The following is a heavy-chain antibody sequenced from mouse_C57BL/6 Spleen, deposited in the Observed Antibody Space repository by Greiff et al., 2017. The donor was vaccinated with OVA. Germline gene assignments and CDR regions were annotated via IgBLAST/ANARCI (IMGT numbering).Heavy chain of an antibody. Sequence: QVQLKQPGAELVRPGSSVKLSCKASGYTFTSYWMHWVKQRPIQGLEWIGNIDPSDSETHYNQKFKDKATLTVDKSSSTAYMQLSSLTSEDSAVYYCAAGYYYGSGGDYWGQGTSVTVSS. D-gene: IGHD1-1*01. V-gene: IGHV1-52*01. J-gene: IGHJ4*01. CDR2: IDPSDSET. CDR1: GYTFTSYW. CDR3: AAGYYYGSGGDY.